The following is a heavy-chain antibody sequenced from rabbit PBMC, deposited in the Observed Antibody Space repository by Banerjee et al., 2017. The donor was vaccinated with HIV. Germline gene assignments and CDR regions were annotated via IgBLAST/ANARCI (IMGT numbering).Heavy chain of an antibody. Sequence: QEQLEESGGDLVKPEGSLTLTCTASGFSFSNGYVMCWVRQAPGKGLEWIGCINAGSSGSTYYARWAKGRFTISKTSSTTVTLQMPSLTAADTATYFCARDLAGVIGWNFNLWGPGTLVTVS. D-gene: IGHD4-1*01. J-gene: IGHJ4*01. CDR1: GFSFSNGYV. V-gene: IGHV1S45*01. CDR3: ARDLAGVIGWNFNL. CDR2: INAGSSGST.